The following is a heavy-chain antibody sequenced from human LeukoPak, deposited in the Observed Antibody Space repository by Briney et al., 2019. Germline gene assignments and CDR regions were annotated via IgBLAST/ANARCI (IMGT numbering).Heavy chain of an antibody. D-gene: IGHD4-17*01. CDR2: IIPILGIA. CDR1: GGTFSSYT. CDR3: ARFGDYGIDY. V-gene: IGHV1-69*02. Sequence: GASVKVSCKASGGTFSSYTISWVRQAPGQGREWRGRIIPILGIANYAQKFQGRVTITADKSTSTAYMELSSLRSEDTAVYYCARFGDYGIDYWGQGTLVTVSS. J-gene: IGHJ4*02.